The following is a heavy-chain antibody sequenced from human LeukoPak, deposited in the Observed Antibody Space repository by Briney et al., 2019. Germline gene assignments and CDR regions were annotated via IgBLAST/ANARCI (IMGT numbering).Heavy chain of an antibody. CDR3: ARYDVWGSYRAFDY. V-gene: IGHV4-39*07. D-gene: IGHD3-16*02. CDR2: MYHSGST. Sequence: SETLSLTCTVSGGSISSSSSYWGWVRQPPGKGLEWIGTMYHSGSTYYNPSLKSRVTISVDTSKNQFSLRLSSVTAADTAVYYCARYDVWGSYRAFDYWGQGTLVTVSS. CDR1: GGSISSSSSY. J-gene: IGHJ4*02.